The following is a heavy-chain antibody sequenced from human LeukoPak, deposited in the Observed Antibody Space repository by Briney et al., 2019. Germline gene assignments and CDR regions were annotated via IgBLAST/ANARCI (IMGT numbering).Heavy chain of an antibody. Sequence: GASVKVSCKASGYTFTGYYMHWVRQAPGQGLERMGWINPNSGGTNYAQKFQGRVTMTRDTSISTAYMELSRLRSDDTAVYYCARDRRGYYYDSSGYYYDYWGQGTLVTVSS. CDR3: ARDRRGYYYDSSGYYYDY. V-gene: IGHV1-2*02. J-gene: IGHJ4*02. CDR2: INPNSGGT. D-gene: IGHD3-22*01. CDR1: GYTFTGYY.